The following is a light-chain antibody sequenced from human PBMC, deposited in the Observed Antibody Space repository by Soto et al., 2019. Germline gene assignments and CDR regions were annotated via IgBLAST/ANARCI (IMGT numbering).Light chain of an antibody. CDR1: SSNIGAGFD. Sequence: QSVLTQPPSVSGAPGQRATISCTGSSSNIGAGFDVHWYQQLPGTAPKLLVYGNSNRPSGVPDRFSGSESGTSASLAVTGLQAEDEADYYCQSYDSSLSAYVFGTGTKVTVL. J-gene: IGLJ1*01. CDR2: GNS. CDR3: QSYDSSLSAYV. V-gene: IGLV1-40*01.